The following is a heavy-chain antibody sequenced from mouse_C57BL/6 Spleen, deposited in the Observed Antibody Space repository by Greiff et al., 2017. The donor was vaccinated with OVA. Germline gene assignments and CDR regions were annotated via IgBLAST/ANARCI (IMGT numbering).Heavy chain of an antibody. J-gene: IGHJ2*01. Sequence: VMLVESGPGILQSSQTLSLTCSFSGFSLSTSGMGVSWIRQPSGKGLEWLAHIYWDDDKRYNPSLKSRLTISKDTSRNQVFLKITSVDTADTATYYCARRGDYGSRTGGYYFDYWGQGTTRTVSS. CDR3: ARRGDYGSRTGGYYFDY. CDR2: IYWDDDK. D-gene: IGHD1-1*01. V-gene: IGHV8-12*01. CDR1: GFSLSTSGMG.